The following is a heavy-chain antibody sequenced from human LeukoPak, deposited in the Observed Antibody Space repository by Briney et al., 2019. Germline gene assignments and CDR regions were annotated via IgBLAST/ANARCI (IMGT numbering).Heavy chain of an antibody. J-gene: IGHJ4*02. CDR2: INHSGST. CDR1: GGSFSGYY. V-gene: IGHV4-34*01. CDR3: ARYSSRYCSGGSCPRANFDY. Sequence: SETLSLTCAVYGGSFSGYYWSWIRQPPGKGLEWIGEINHSGSTNYNPSLKSRVTISVDTSKNQFSLKLSSVTAADTAVYYCARYSSRYCSGGSCPRANFDYWGQGTLVTVSP. D-gene: IGHD2-15*01.